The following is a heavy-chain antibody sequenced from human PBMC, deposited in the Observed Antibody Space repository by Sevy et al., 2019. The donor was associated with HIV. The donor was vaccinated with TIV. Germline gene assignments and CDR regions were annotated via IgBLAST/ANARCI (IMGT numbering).Heavy chain of an antibody. CDR1: GFTFTSYW. Sequence: GGSLRLSCAASGFTFTSYWMTWVRQAPGKGLKWVANMKQDGSEIYYVDSVRGRFTISRDNAKNSLYLQMNSLRAEDTAVYYCVRGMHVWGQGTTVTVSS. V-gene: IGHV3-7*01. CDR2: MKQDGSEI. J-gene: IGHJ6*02. CDR3: VRGMHV.